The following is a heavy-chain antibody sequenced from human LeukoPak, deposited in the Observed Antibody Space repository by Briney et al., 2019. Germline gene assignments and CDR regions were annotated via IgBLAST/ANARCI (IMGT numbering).Heavy chain of an antibody. Sequence: PGGSLRLSCAASGFTFSSYSMNWVRQAPGKGLEWVSYISSSSSTKYYADSVKGRFTISRDNAKNSLYLQMNSLRAEDTAVYYCARDVGATLTIDYWGQGTLVTVSS. CDR1: GFTFSSYS. D-gene: IGHD1-26*01. J-gene: IGHJ4*02. CDR2: ISSSSSTK. V-gene: IGHV3-48*01. CDR3: ARDVGATLTIDY.